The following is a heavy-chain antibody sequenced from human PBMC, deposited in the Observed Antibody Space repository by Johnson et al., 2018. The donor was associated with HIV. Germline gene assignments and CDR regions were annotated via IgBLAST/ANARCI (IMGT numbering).Heavy chain of an antibody. V-gene: IGHV3-30*19. Sequence: QVQLVESGGGVVQPGGSLRLSCAPSGFLFSSFVMHWVRQAPGKGLEWVAVISYDGSNKYYADSVKGRFTISRDNAKNSLYLQMNSLRAEDTAVYYCARDSLAHDAFDIWVQGTMVTVSS. CDR3: ARDSLAHDAFDI. CDR2: ISYDGSNK. J-gene: IGHJ3*02. CDR1: GFLFSSFV.